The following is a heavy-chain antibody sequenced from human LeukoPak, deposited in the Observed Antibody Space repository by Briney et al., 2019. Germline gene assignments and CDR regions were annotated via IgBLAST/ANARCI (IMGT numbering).Heavy chain of an antibody. CDR1: GFTFSTYA. CDR3: ARGPNWNDSDYFDC. D-gene: IGHD1-1*01. CDR2: LSYDGNNK. V-gene: IGHV3-30*04. J-gene: IGHJ4*02. Sequence: PGRSLRLSCAASGFTFSTYAMHWVRQAPGKGLEWVATLSYDGNNKHYSDSVKGRFTISRDNSKNTLYLQMNSLRAEDTAVYYCARGPNWNDSDYFDCWGQGTLVTLSS.